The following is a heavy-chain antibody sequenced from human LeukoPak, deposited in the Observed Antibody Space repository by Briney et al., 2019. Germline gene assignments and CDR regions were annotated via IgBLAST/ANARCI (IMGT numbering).Heavy chain of an antibody. CDR1: GFTFSSFW. V-gene: IGHV3-7*03. D-gene: IGHD7-27*01. CDR2: IKQDGSAK. Sequence: GGSLRLSCAASGFTFSSFWMHWVRQGPGKGLEWVASIKQDGSAKHYVDSVKDRFTISRDNAKNSLSLQMNSLGAEDTAVYYCVQDWAWGAFAYWGQGTLVTVSS. J-gene: IGHJ4*02. CDR3: VQDWAWGAFAY.